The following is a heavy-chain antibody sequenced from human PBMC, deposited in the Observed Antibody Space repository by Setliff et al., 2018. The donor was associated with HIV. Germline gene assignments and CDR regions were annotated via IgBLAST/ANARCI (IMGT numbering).Heavy chain of an antibody. V-gene: IGHV5-10-1*01. Sequence: GESLKISCKGSGKSLSNYWINWVRQMPGKGLEWMGRIDPSDSYINYGPSFQGHVTISADKSTNTAFLQWSSLKASDSAMYYCSRCIAVAGHDFANTPGDIWGQGTMVTVSS. D-gene: IGHD6-19*01. CDR2: IDPSDSYI. J-gene: IGHJ3*02. CDR1: GKSLSNYW. CDR3: SRCIAVAGHDFANTPGDI.